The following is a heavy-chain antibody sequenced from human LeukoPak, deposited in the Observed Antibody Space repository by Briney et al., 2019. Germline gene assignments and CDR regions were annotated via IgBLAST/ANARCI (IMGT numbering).Heavy chain of an antibody. CDR1: GFTFTMVA. Sequence: GGSLRLSCAASGFTFTMVAMTWVSQAPGKGLEWVSGISGSGGSTGYADSVKGRFTISRDNSKNTMYLQMNSLRAEDTAVYYCAKDLSVLWFGESSWGQGTLVTVSS. V-gene: IGHV3-23*01. CDR2: ISGSGGST. J-gene: IGHJ4*02. D-gene: IGHD3-10*01. CDR3: AKDLSVLWFGESS.